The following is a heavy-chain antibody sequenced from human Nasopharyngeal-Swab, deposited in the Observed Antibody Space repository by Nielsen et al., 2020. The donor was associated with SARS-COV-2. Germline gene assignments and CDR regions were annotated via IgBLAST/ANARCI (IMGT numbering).Heavy chain of an antibody. D-gene: IGHD2-15*01. J-gene: IGHJ6*02. CDR3: AREVALYGMDV. Sequence: GESLKISCAASGFTFSSYGMHWVRQAPGKGLEWVAVIWYDVSNKYYADSVKGRFTISRDNSKNTLYLQMNSLRAEDTAVYYCAREVALYGMDVWGQGTTVTVSS. CDR2: IWYDVSNK. CDR1: GFTFSSYG. V-gene: IGHV3-33*01.